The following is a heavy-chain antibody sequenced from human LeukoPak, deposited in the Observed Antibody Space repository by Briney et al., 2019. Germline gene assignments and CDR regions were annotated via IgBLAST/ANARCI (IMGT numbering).Heavy chain of an antibody. V-gene: IGHV3-48*03. CDR2: ISSSGSTI. CDR3: ARGPLWFGEDAFDI. J-gene: IGHJ3*02. CDR1: GFTFSSYE. Sequence: GGSLRLSCSASGFTFSSYEMNWVRQAPGKGLEWVSYISSSGSTIYYADSVKGRFTISRDNAKNSLYLQMNSLRAEDTAVYYCARGPLWFGEDAFDIWGQGTMVTVSS. D-gene: IGHD3-10*01.